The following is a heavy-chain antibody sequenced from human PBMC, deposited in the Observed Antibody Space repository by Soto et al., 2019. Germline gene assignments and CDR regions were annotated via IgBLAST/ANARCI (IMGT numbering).Heavy chain of an antibody. V-gene: IGHV1-69*13. D-gene: IGHD3-22*01. CDR2: IIPIFGTA. CDR3: ARGPGAGYYDSSGYYNY. CDR1: GGAFSSYA. J-gene: IGHJ4*02. Sequence: VKFSYKASGGAFSSYAISWVRQAPGQGLEWMGGIIPIFGTANYAQKFQGRVTITADESTSTAYMELSSLRSEDTAVYYCARGPGAGYYDSSGYYNYWGQGTLVTVSS.